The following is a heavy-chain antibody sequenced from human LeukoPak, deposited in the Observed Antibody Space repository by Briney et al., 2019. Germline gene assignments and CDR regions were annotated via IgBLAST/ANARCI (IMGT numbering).Heavy chain of an antibody. D-gene: IGHD3-10*01. CDR2: INPNSGNT. J-gene: IGHJ6*03. CDR1: GYTFTSYD. V-gene: IGHV1-8*03. CDR3: ARALLWFGTYYYYMDV. Sequence: ASVKVSCKASGYTFTSYDINWVRQAPGQGLEWMGWINPNSGNTGYAQKFQGRVTITRNTSISTAYMELSSLRSEDTAVYYCARALLWFGTYYYYMDVRGKGTTVTIAS.